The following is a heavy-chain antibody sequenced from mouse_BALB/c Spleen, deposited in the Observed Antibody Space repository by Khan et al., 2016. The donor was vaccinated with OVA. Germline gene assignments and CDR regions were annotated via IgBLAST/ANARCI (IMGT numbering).Heavy chain of an antibody. D-gene: IGHD2-2*01. CDR3: ARGYDFFAH. Sequence: VQLQQSGPDLVKPGASVKMSCKASGYSFTAYYINWVKLSQGQSLESIGRMNLNTGNTHYNQKFKEKALLIVDTSSSTAYMELRSLTSEDSAVDYCARGYDFFAHWGQGTLVTVSA. CDR1: GYSFTAYY. V-gene: IGHV1-19*01. CDR2: MNLNTGNT. J-gene: IGHJ3*01.